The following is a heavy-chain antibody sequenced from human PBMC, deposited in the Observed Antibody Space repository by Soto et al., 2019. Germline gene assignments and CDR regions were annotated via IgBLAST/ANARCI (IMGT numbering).Heavy chain of an antibody. CDR3: ARAHYDSSGYYYDFRYYYGMDV. D-gene: IGHD3-22*01. CDR1: GGTFSSYA. CDR2: IIPIFGTA. V-gene: IGHV1-69*01. J-gene: IGHJ6*02. Sequence: QVQLVQSGAEVKKPGSSVKVSCKASGGTFSSYAISWVRQAPGQGLEWMGGIIPIFGTANYAQKFQGRVTVTADESTSTAYMELSSLRSEDTAVDYCARAHYDSSGYYYDFRYYYGMDVWGQGTTVNVSS.